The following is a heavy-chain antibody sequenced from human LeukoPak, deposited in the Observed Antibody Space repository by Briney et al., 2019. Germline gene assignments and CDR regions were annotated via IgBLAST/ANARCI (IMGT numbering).Heavy chain of an antibody. Sequence: SVKVSCKASGGTFSSYTISWVRQAPGQGLEWMGRIIPILGIANYAQKFQGRVTITADKSTSTAYMELSSLRSEDTAVYYCARDKIAAAGNFVYWGQGTLVTVSS. CDR2: IIPILGIA. V-gene: IGHV1-69*04. D-gene: IGHD6-13*01. J-gene: IGHJ4*02. CDR3: ARDKIAAAGNFVY. CDR1: GGTFSSYT.